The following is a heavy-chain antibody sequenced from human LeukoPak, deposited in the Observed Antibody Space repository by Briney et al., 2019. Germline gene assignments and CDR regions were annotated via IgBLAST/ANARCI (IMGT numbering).Heavy chain of an antibody. J-gene: IGHJ4*02. D-gene: IGHD6-13*01. CDR3: ARDPRSSWYDY. Sequence: PSETLSLTCTVSGGSISSGSYYWSWIRQPAGKGLEWIGRIYTSGSTNYNPSLKSRVTISVDTSKNQFSLKLSSVTAADTAVYYCARDPRSSWYDYWGQGTLVTVSS. CDR1: GGSISSGSYY. CDR2: IYTSGST. V-gene: IGHV4-61*02.